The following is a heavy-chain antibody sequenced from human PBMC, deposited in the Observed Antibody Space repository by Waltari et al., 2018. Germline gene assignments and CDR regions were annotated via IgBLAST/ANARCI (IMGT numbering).Heavy chain of an antibody. D-gene: IGHD6-13*01. CDR2: IIQGGRP. V-gene: IGHV4-34*12. CDR3: AGRPGEAAGQIDY. CDR1: GGSFSGYY. J-gene: IGHJ4*02. Sequence: QVQLQQWGAGLLKPSETLSLTCAVYGGSFSGYYWSWIRQPPGKGLEWIGEIIQGGRPNYTPPLKGRVTRPVATSKNRFSLKLASVPAADTAGYYWAGRPGEAAGQIDYGGQGPRVTVSS.